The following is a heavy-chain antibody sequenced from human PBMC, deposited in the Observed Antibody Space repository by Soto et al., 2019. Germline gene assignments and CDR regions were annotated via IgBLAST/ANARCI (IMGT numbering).Heavy chain of an antibody. V-gene: IGHV3-33*01. Sequence: QVQLVESGGCVVQPGRSLRLSCAASGFTFSSYGMHWVRQAPGKGLEWVAVIWYDGSNKYYADSVKGRFTISRDNSKNTLYLQMNRLRAEDTAVYYCARDSLRVDGEDDIWGQGTMVTVSS. CDR3: ARDSLRVDGEDDI. CDR1: GFTFSSYG. D-gene: IGHD3-10*01. CDR2: IWYDGSNK. J-gene: IGHJ3*02.